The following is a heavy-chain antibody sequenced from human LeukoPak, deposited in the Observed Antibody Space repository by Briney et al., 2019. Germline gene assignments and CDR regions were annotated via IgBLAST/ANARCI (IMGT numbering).Heavy chain of an antibody. CDR3: ARDDSSGLLIDY. D-gene: IGHD3-22*01. CDR1: GYTFTGYY. V-gene: IGHV1-2*02. CDR2: INPNSGGT. J-gene: IGHJ4*02. Sequence: ASVKVSCKASGYTFTGYYMHLVRQAPGQGLGWMGWINPNSGGTNYAQKFQGRVSMTRATSISTDYMELRRLRSDDTAVYYCARDDSSGLLIDYGGQGTLVTVP.